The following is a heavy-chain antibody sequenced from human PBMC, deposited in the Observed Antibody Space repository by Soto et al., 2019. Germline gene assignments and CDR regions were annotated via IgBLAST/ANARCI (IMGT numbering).Heavy chain of an antibody. CDR1: GFTFNTFA. V-gene: IGHV3-64D*06. CDR3: VKEGYMRSDWYGQFDC. D-gene: IGHD6-19*01. J-gene: IGHJ4*02. Sequence: XGSLRLSCSASGFTFNTFAMHWVRQTPGKGLEFVSAISSNGGNTYYADSVKGRFAISRDNSKNTLYLQMYSLRPEDTALYYCVKEGYMRSDWYGQFDCWGQGTLVTVSS. CDR2: ISSNGGNT.